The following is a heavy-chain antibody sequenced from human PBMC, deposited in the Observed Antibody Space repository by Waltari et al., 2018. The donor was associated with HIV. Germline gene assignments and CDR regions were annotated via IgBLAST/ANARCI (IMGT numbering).Heavy chain of an antibody. CDR2: IKSKSAGGSV. CDR3: TTGLDNYYDY. V-gene: IGHV3-15*01. J-gene: IGHJ4*02. CDR1: GFIFSNAW. Sequence: EVQLVESGGGLVKPGGSLRLSCAASGFIFSNAWMSWVRQAPGKGLEWVGRIKSKSAGGSVDHAAPVKGRFTISRDDSKNTLYLQLNSLKTEDTALYYCTTGLDNYYDYWGLGTLVTVS.